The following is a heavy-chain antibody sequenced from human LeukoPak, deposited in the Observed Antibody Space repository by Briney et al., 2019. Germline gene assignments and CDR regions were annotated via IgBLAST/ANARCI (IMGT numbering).Heavy chain of an antibody. CDR2: ISGSGGST. D-gene: IGHD3-3*01. CDR3: ANDFWSGYYTGIYFDY. V-gene: IGHV3-23*01. Sequence: PGGSLRLSCAASGFTFSSYAMSWVRQAPGKGLEWVSAISGSGGSTYYADSVKGRFTISRDNSKDTLYLQMNSLRAEDTAVYYCANDFWSGYYTGIYFDYWGQGTLVTVSS. CDR1: GFTFSSYA. J-gene: IGHJ4*02.